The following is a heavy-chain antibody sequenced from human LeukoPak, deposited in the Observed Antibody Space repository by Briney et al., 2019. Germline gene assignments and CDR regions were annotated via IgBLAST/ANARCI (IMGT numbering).Heavy chain of an antibody. D-gene: IGHD6-19*01. Sequence: GGSLRLSCAASRFTFTNAWMSWVRQAPGKGLEWVGRIKSKSDGGTTDYAAPVKGRSTISRDDSKNTLYLQMNSLKTEDTAVYYCTTLPWQWSRYYFDFWGQGTLVTVSS. CDR2: IKSKSDGGTT. J-gene: IGHJ4*02. CDR1: RFTFTNAW. CDR3: TTLPWQWSRYYFDF. V-gene: IGHV3-15*01.